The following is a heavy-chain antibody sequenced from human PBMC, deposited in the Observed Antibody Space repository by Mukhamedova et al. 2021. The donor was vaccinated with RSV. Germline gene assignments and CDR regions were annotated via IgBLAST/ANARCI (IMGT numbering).Heavy chain of an antibody. J-gene: IGHJ4*02. V-gene: IGHV3-23*03. D-gene: IGHD1-1*01. Sequence: GPEWVSVIYRGGSSTKHYADSVKGRFTISRDNSKNTLYLQMNSLRAEDTAVYYCAKTVDWNAGLCDYWGQGTLVTVSS. CDR3: AKTVDWNAGLCDY. CDR2: IYRGGSSTK.